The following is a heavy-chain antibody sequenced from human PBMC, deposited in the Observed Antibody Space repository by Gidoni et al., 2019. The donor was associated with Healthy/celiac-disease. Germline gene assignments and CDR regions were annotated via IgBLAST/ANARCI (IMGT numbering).Heavy chain of an antibody. V-gene: IGHV4-59*01. CDR3: ARVPDAREGWFDP. D-gene: IGHD3-10*02. CDR1: GGSISSYY. CDR2: IYYSGST. J-gene: IGHJ5*02. Sequence: QVQLQESGPGLVKPSETLSLTCTVSGGSISSYYWSWIRQPPGKGLEWIAYIYYSGSTNYNPSLKSRVTISVDTSKNQFSLKLSSVTAADTAVYYCARVPDAREGWFDPWGQGTLVTVSS.